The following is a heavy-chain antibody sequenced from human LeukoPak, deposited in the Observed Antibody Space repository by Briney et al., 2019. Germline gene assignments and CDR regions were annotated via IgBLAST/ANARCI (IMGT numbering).Heavy chain of an antibody. CDR1: GGTFSSYA. CDR2: IIPIFGTA. J-gene: IGHJ4*02. Sequence: SVKVSCKASGGTFSSYAISWVRQAPGQGLEWMGGIIPIFGTANYAQKFQGRVTITADESTSTAYMELSSLRSEDTAVYYCAKDGTGPLYYYDSSGYHDYWGQGTLVTVSS. D-gene: IGHD3-22*01. CDR3: AKDGTGPLYYYDSSGYHDY. V-gene: IGHV1-69*13.